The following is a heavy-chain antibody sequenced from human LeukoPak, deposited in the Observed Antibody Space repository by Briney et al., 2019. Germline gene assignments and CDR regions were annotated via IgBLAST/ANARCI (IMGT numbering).Heavy chain of an antibody. V-gene: IGHV4-30-2*01. CDR2: IYHSGST. J-gene: IGHJ4*02. Sequence: SETLSLTCTVSGGSISSGGYYWSWIRQPPGKGLEWIGYIYHSGSTYYNPSLKSRVTISVDRSKNQFSLKLSSVTAADTAVYYCARASAGLELPGIGYWGQGTLVTVSS. CDR3: ARASAGLELPGIGY. D-gene: IGHD1-7*01. CDR1: GGSISSGGYY.